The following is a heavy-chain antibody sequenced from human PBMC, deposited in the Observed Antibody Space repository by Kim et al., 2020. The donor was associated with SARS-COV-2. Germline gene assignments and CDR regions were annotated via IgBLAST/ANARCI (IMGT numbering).Heavy chain of an antibody. CDR3: ARFGRYYYDSSGYYGGDFDY. D-gene: IGHD3-22*01. J-gene: IGHJ4*02. Sequence: SETLSLTCTVSGGSVSSGSYYWSWIRQPPGKGLEWIGYIYYSGSTNYNPSLKSRVTISVDTSKNQFSLKLSSVTAADTAVYYCARFGRYYYDSSGYYGGDFDYWGQGTLVTVSS. CDR1: GGSVSSGSYY. CDR2: IYYSGST. V-gene: IGHV4-61*01.